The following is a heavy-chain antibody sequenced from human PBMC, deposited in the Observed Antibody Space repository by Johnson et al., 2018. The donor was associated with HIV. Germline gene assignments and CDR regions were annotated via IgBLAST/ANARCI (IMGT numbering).Heavy chain of an antibody. CDR1: GFSFSSFS. CDR3: ARGGYYYDGDGAFDF. D-gene: IGHD3-22*01. V-gene: IGHV3-64*01. CDR2: TSSNGDRT. J-gene: IGHJ3*01. Sequence: VQLVESGGGLVQPGGSLRLSCAASGFSFSSFSMHWVRQAPGKGLENVSTTSSNGDRTYYANSVKGRFIISRDNSENTLYLQMGSLRAEDMAVYYCARGGYYYDGDGAFDFWGQGTIVTVSS.